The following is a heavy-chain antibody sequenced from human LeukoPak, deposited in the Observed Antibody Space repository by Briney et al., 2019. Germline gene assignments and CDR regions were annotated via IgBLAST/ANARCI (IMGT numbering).Heavy chain of an antibody. D-gene: IGHD1-26*01. CDR1: GFTFSSCA. CDR2: ISGGGDSA. CDR3: AKHSGSCFRWDY. Sequence: GGSLRLSCAASGFTFSSCAMSWVRQAPGKGLEWVSGISGGGDSAYYADSVKGRFTISRDNSKSTLYLQMNNLGAEDTAVYYCAKHSGSCFRWDYWGQGTLVTVSS. V-gene: IGHV3-23*01. J-gene: IGHJ4*02.